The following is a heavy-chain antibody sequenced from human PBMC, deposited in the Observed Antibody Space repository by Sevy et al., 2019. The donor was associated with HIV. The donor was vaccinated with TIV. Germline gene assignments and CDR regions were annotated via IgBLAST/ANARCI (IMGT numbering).Heavy chain of an antibody. CDR2: ISYDGSNK. J-gene: IGHJ4*02. CDR3: ARAYSGSQGDY. CDR1: GFTFSSYA. D-gene: IGHD3-10*01. V-gene: IGHV3-30-3*01. Sequence: GGSPRLSCAASGFTFSSYAMHWVRQAPGKGLEWVAVISYDGSNKYYADSVKGRFTISRDNSKNTLYLQMNSLRAEDTAVYYCARAYSGSQGDYWGQGTLVTVSS.